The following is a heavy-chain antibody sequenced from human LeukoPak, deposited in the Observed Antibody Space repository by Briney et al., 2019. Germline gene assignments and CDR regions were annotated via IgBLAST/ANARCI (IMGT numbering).Heavy chain of an antibody. CDR2: TTGSGDST. CDR3: AKTPAADIDY. CDR1: GFTFSSYW. J-gene: IGHJ4*02. V-gene: IGHV3-23*01. Sequence: GGSLRLSCAASGFTFSSYWMHWVRHAPGKGLVWVSGTTGSGDSTYYADSVKGRFTISRDNSKNTLYLQMNSLRPEDTAMYYCAKTPAADIDYWGQGTLVTVSS. D-gene: IGHD2-15*01.